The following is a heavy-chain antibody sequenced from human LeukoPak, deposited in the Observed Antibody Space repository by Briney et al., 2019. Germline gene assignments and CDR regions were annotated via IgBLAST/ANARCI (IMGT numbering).Heavy chain of an antibody. CDR2: IWYDESNK. CDR3: ARDKYSSGWSPDY. CDR1: GFTFSSYG. D-gene: IGHD6-19*01. J-gene: IGHJ4*02. V-gene: IGHV3-33*01. Sequence: GGSLRLSCAASGFTFSSYGMHRVRQAPGKGLEWVAVIWYDESNKYYADSVKGRFTISRDNSKNTLYLQMNSLRAEDTAVYYCARDKYSSGWSPDYWGQGTLVTFSS.